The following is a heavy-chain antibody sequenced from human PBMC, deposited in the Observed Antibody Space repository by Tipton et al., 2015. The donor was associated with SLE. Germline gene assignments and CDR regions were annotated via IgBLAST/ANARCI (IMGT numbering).Heavy chain of an antibody. D-gene: IGHD5-12*01. CDR2: VYGSGST. J-gene: IGHJ2*01. Sequence: TLSLTCTVSGGSINTYFWSWIRQPPGKGLEWIGYVYGSGSTHYNPSLTSRVTMSVDTSKNQFSLKLSSVTAADTAVYYCARRRGAYAGFDLWGRGTLVTVSS. CDR3: ARRRGAYAGFDL. V-gene: IGHV4-59*12. CDR1: GGSINTYF.